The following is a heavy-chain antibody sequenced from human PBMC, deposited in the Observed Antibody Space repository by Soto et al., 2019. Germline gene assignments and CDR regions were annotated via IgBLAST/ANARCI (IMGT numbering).Heavy chain of an antibody. CDR3: ARGRPYGMDV. V-gene: IGHV3-74*01. J-gene: IGHJ6*02. Sequence: EVQLVESGGGLVQPGGSLRVSCAASGFTFGSYWMNWVRQAPGKGLVWVSRIDSDGSSTTYADSVKGRFTTSRDNAKNTLYLQMSSLRVADTAVYYCARGRPYGMDVWGQGTTVTVSS. CDR2: IDSDGSST. CDR1: GFTFGSYW.